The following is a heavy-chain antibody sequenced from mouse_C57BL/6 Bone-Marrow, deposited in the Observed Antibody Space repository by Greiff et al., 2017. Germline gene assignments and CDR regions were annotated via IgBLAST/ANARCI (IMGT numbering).Heavy chain of an antibody. CDR2: IYPENGDT. CDR3: TTTVVDRYYFDY. CDR1: GFNFTADY. Sequence: EVQLQQSGAELVRPGASVKLSCTASGFNFTADYMHWVKQSPAQGLEWIGWIYPENGDTEYASKFQGKATITADTSSNTAYLLLSSLTSEDSAVYYCTTTVVDRYYFDYWGQGTTLTVSS. D-gene: IGHD1-1*01. V-gene: IGHV14-4*01. J-gene: IGHJ2*01.